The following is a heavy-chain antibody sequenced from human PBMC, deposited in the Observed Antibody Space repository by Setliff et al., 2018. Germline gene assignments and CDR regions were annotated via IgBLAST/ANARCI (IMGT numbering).Heavy chain of an antibody. J-gene: IGHJ6*03. CDR1: GGSISVYY. CDR3: ARLAGSGGGFYYYYAYMDV. D-gene: IGHD3-16*01. Sequence: SETLSLTCTVSGGSISVYYWTWFRQPPGKGLEWIGYISSGSTYYNPSLKSRVTISVDTSKNQFSLKLGSVTAADTAVYYCARLAGSGGGFYYYYAYMDVWDKGTTVT. CDR2: ISSGST. V-gene: IGHV4-4*08.